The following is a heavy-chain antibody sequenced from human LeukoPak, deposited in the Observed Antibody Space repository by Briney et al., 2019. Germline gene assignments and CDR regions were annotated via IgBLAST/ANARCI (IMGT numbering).Heavy chain of an antibody. CDR1: GGSISSYY. CDR3: ARWTLRVGVSRADAFDI. Sequence: SETLSLTCTVSGGSISSYYWSWIRQPPGKGLEWIGYISYSGSTNFNPSLKSRVTISVDTSKNQFSLKVSSVTAADTAVYHCARWTLRVGVSRADAFDIWGQGTMVTVSS. CDR2: ISYSGST. J-gene: IGHJ3*02. V-gene: IGHV4-59*12. D-gene: IGHD1-26*01.